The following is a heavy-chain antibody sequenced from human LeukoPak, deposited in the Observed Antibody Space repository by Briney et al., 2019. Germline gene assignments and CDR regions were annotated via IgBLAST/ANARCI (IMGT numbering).Heavy chain of an antibody. CDR1: GGSISSHY. D-gene: IGHD1-26*01. J-gene: IGHJ4*02. CDR2: IYYSGST. CDR3: ARGQGGNYYLNYFDY. Sequence: PSETLSLTCSVSGGSISSHYWSWIRQPPGKGLEWIGYIYYSGSTKYNPSLKSRVTISVDTSRNQFSLKLTSVTAADTAVYYCARGQGGNYYLNYFDYWGQGALVTVSS. V-gene: IGHV4-59*11.